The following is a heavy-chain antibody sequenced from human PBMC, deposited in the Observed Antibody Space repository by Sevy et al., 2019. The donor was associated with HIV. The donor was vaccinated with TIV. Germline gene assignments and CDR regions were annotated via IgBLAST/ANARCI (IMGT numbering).Heavy chain of an antibody. CDR1: GFTFSSYA. V-gene: IGHV3-23*01. Sequence: GGSLRLSCAASGFTFSSYAMHWVRQAPGKGLEWVSGMNAGGGGAYYADSVKGRLAISRDNSKNMVYLQMNSLRAEDTALYYCSKDRIWELGEAFDIWGQGTMVTVSS. CDR3: SKDRIWELGEAFDI. D-gene: IGHD1-7*01. CDR2: MNAGGGGA. J-gene: IGHJ3*02.